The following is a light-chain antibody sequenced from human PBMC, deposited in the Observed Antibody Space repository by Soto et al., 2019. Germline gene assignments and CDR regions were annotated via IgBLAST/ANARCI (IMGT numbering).Light chain of an antibody. Sequence: QSVLTQPPSASGTPGQRVTLSFSGSGSSIGTTTVNWYRQLPGTAPKLLIHGNNQRPSGVPARFSGSKSGTSASRAISGLQSEDEADYYCAAWDGSLNNVLFGGRTQLIVL. J-gene: IGLJ2*01. V-gene: IGLV1-44*01. CDR1: GSSIGTTT. CDR3: AAWDGSLNNVL. CDR2: GNN.